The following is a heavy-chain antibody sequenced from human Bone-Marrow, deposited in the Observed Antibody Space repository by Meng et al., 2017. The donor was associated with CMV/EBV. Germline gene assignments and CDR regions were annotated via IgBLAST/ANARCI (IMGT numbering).Heavy chain of an antibody. CDR1: GFTFSSYS. J-gene: IGHJ3*02. CDR2: INHSGST. D-gene: IGHD2-8*01. V-gene: IGHV4-34*01. CDR3: ARGLGGVLMVYARRGPWSYAFDI. Sequence: GSLRLSCAASGFTFSSYSMKWVRQAPGKGLEWIGEINHSGSTNYNPSLKSRVTISVDTSKNQFSLKLSSVTAADTAVYYCARGLGGVLMVYARRGPWSYAFDIWGQGTMVTVSS.